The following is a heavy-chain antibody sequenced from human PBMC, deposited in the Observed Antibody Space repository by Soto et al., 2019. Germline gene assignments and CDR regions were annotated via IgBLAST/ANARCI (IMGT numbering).Heavy chain of an antibody. J-gene: IGHJ4*02. V-gene: IGHV1-2*02. Sequence: ASVKVSCKASGYTFTGYYMHWVRQAPGQGLEWMGWVNPNNGGTNYAQKFQGRVTITRDTSASTAYMELSSLRSEDTAVYYCARSIVVVTALDYWGQGTLVTVSS. D-gene: IGHD2-21*02. CDR1: GYTFTGYY. CDR2: VNPNNGGT. CDR3: ARSIVVVTALDY.